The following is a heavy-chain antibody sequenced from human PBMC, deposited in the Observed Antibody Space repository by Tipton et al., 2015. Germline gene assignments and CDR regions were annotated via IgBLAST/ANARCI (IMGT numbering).Heavy chain of an antibody. J-gene: IGHJ4*02. D-gene: IGHD6-19*01. Sequence: TLSLTCTVSGGSISSSSYYWGWIRQPPGKGLEWIGSIYYSGSTYYNPSLKSRVTISVDTSKNQFSLKLSSVTAADTAVYYCAKDTFGGIVWYGYFDNWGQGTLVTVSS. CDR1: GGSISSSSYY. CDR3: AKDTFGGIVWYGYFDN. CDR2: IYYSGST. V-gene: IGHV4-39*02.